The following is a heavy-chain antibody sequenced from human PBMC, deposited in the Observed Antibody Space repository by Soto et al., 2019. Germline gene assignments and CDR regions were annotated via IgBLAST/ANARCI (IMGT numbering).Heavy chain of an antibody. CDR2: INHSGST. CDR1: GGSFSGYY. Sequence: PSETLSLTCAVYGGSFSGYYWSWIRQPPGKGLEWIGDINHSGSTNYNPSLKSRVTISVDTSKNQFSLKLNSVTAADTAVYYCARWESDYEFDPWGQGTLVTVSS. D-gene: IGHD4-17*01. V-gene: IGHV4-34*01. CDR3: ARWESDYEFDP. J-gene: IGHJ5*02.